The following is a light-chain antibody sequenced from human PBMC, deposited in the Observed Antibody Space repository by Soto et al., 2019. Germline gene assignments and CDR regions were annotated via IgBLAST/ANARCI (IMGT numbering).Light chain of an antibody. Sequence: QSVLTQPASVSGSPGQWITIPCTGRSRKLGGRYYVSWYQQHPGKAPKLLIYKHENRPSGFPDRFSASKSGNTASLTISGLQAEDEAHYYCSSYSSVPFSQWVFGGGTKLTVL. CDR2: KHE. CDR3: SSYSSVPFSQWV. J-gene: IGLJ3*02. V-gene: IGLV2-14*01. CDR1: SRKLGGRYY.